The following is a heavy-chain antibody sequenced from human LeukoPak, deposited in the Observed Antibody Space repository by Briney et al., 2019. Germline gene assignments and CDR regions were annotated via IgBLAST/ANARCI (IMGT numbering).Heavy chain of an antibody. D-gene: IGHD3-22*01. V-gene: IGHV3-48*01. CDR1: GFTFSSYS. J-gene: IGHJ4*02. Sequence: GGSLRLSCAASGFTFSSYSMNWVRQAPGKGLEWVSYISSSSSTIYYADSVKGRFTISRDNAKNSLHLQMNSLRAEDTAVYYCARADSSGYYHPINWGQGTLVTVSS. CDR2: ISSSSSTI. CDR3: ARADSSGYYHPIN.